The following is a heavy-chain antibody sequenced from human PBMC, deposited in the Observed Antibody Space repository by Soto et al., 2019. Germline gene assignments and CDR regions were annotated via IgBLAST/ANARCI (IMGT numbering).Heavy chain of an antibody. Sequence: QVQLVESGGGVVQPGRSLRLSCAASGFTFSSYGIHWVRQAPGKGLEWVALISYDGTDKYYADSVKGRFTISRDNSKNTLYLQMSSLGPEDTAVYYCVKERYAQLWLEDYGMDVWXXXTTVTV. CDR2: ISYDGTDK. J-gene: IGHJ6*02. CDR1: GFTFSSYG. V-gene: IGHV3-30*18. CDR3: VKERYAQLWLEDYGMDV. D-gene: IGHD5-18*01.